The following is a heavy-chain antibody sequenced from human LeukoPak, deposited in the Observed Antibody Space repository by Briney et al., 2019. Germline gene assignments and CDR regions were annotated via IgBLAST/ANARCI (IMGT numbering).Heavy chain of an antibody. D-gene: IGHD6-25*01. CDR2: IDSGGTGT. J-gene: IGHJ5*02. CDR1: GLTFSTYW. Sequence: GGSLRLSCAASGLTFSTYWMHWVRQAPGKGLVWVSRIDSGGTGTNYADSVKGRFTIFRDNAKNTLYLQMNSLRAEDTAVYYCVRDLAATNWFDPWGQGTLVTVSS. V-gene: IGHV3-74*01. CDR3: VRDLAATNWFDP.